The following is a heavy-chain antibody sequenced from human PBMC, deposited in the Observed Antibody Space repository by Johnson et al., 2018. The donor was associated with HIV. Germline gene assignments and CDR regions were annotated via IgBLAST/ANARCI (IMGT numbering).Heavy chain of an antibody. CDR1: ALSFSGYA. V-gene: IGHV3-30*04. CDR3: ARDAPDSGSYHAFDI. D-gene: IGHD1-26*01. CDR2: VSFDGRNK. Sequence: QVQLVESGGGVVQPGRSLRLSCTSALSFSGYAMHWVRQAPGKGLEWVAVVSFDGRNKFYADSVKGRFTISRDNSKNTLYLQMNSMRAEDTAVYYCARDAPDSGSYHAFDIWGQGTMVTVSS. J-gene: IGHJ3*02.